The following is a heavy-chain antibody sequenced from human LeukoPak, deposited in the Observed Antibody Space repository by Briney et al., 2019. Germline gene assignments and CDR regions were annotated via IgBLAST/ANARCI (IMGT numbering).Heavy chain of an antibody. J-gene: IGHJ4*02. Sequence: GGSLRLSCAASGFTFSTYSMNWVRQAPGKGLEWVSAISGSGGSTYYADSVKGRFTISRDDSKNTLYLQMNSLRAEDTAVYYCAKTSRYGDYKFDYWGQGTLVTASS. CDR3: AKTSRYGDYKFDY. V-gene: IGHV3-23*01. CDR2: ISGSGGST. CDR1: GFTFSTYS. D-gene: IGHD4-17*01.